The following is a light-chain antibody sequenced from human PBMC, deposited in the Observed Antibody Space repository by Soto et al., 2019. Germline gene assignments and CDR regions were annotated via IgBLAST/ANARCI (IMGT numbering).Light chain of an antibody. V-gene: IGKV1-39*01. J-gene: IGKJ4*01. CDR3: QQTSSTPT. Sequence: DIHRTPSPSSLSSSLVDRVTITCRASQSIRSYLNWYQQKPGKAPKLLIYAASSLQTGVSSRFSGSGSGTDFTLTISNLQTEDFATYYCQQTSSTPTFGGGTKVDIK. CDR2: AAS. CDR1: QSIRSY.